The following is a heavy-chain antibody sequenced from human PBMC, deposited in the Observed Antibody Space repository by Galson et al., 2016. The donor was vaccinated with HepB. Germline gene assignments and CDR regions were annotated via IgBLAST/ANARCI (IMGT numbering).Heavy chain of an antibody. CDR2: VNWNSATL. V-gene: IGHV3-9*01. D-gene: IGHD6-19*01. CDR1: GFTFNDYV. Sequence: SLRLSCAASGFTFNDYVMHWVRQLPGKGLEWVSGVNWNSATLAYADSVRGRFTISRDNAENSLYLQMNSLRAEDTAVYYCARDSSSWSTEPFEYWGQGTLVTVSS. CDR3: ARDSSSWSTEPFEY. J-gene: IGHJ4*02.